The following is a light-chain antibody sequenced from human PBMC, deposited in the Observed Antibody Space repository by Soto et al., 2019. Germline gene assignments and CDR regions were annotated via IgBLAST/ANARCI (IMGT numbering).Light chain of an antibody. Sequence: EIVLTQSPGTLSLSPGERATLSCRASQSVTSSYLAWYQQKPGQPPRLLIFDASSRATGIPDRFTGSGSGTDFTLTISSLEPEDFAVYYCQHYGRSPPSWTFGQGTEVEIK. CDR3: QHYGRSPPSWT. V-gene: IGKV3-20*01. CDR2: DAS. J-gene: IGKJ1*01. CDR1: QSVTSSY.